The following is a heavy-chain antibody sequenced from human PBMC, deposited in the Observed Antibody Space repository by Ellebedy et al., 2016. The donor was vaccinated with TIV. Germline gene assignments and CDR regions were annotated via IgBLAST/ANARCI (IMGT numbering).Heavy chain of an antibody. V-gene: IGHV1-18*01. Sequence: AASVKVSCKASGYTFTSYGISWVRQAPGQGLEWMGWFSSYTRDTNYAPKFQDRVTVTTDTSTTTAYMELRSLRPDDTAVYYCARGRDGSGIYSNQIGFDYWGQGTLVTVSS. CDR3: ARGRDGSGIYSNQIGFDY. J-gene: IGHJ4*02. D-gene: IGHD3-10*01. CDR2: FSSYTRDT. CDR1: GYTFTSYG.